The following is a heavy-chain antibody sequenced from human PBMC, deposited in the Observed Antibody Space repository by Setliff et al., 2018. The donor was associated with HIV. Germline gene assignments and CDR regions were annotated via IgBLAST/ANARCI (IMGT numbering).Heavy chain of an antibody. J-gene: IGHJ3*02. CDR3: ARDRAGDAFDI. V-gene: IGHV1-2*06. D-gene: IGHD3-10*01. Sequence: ASVKVSCKTSGYMFTGYYIHWVRQAPGQGLEWMGRINPNTGDTIYAQRFEGRVIMTADTSTTTAYMELRSLRSDDTAVYYCARDRAGDAFDIWGQGTMVTVSS. CDR2: INPNTGDT. CDR1: GYMFTGYY.